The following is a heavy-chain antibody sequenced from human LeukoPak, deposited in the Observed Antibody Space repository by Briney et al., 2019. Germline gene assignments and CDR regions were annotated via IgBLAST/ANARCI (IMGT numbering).Heavy chain of an antibody. Sequence: GASVKVSCKASGGTFSSYAISWVRQAPGQGLEWMGRIIPILGIANYAQKFQGRVTITADKSTSTAYMELSSLRSEDTAVYYCARGVVVVPAASVALRGYYYYGMDVWGQGTTVTVSS. D-gene: IGHD2-2*01. CDR2: IIPILGIA. J-gene: IGHJ6*02. CDR1: GGTFSSYA. V-gene: IGHV1-69*04. CDR3: ARGVVVVPAASVALRGYYYYGMDV.